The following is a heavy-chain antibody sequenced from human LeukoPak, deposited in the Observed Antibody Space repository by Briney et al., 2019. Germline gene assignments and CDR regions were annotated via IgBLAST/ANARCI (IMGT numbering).Heavy chain of an antibody. CDR3: AGERGGKFNWFGP. J-gene: IGHJ5*01. D-gene: IGHD3-10*01. CDR2: IYTSGST. CDR1: GGSISSYY. V-gene: IGHV4-4*07. Sequence: PSETLSLTCTVSGGSISSYYWSWIRQPAGKGLEWIGRIYTSGSTNYNHSLKSRVTMSVNTSKNQISLKLNPVTAAGPGVDFWAGERGGKFNWFGPLGQGTLVTGSS.